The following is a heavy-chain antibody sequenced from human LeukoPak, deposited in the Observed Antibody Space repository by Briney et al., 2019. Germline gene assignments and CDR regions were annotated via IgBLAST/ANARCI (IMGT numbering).Heavy chain of an antibody. V-gene: IGHV4-38-2*02. Sequence: SETLSLTCTVSGCSISSGYYWGWIRQPPGKGLEWIGSIYHSGSTYYNPSLKSRVTISVDTSKNQFSLKLSSVTAADTAVYYCARYTCSGGSCYPFDYWGQGTLVTVSS. CDR3: ARYTCSGGSCYPFDY. D-gene: IGHD2-15*01. CDR1: GCSISSGYY. J-gene: IGHJ4*02. CDR2: IYHSGST.